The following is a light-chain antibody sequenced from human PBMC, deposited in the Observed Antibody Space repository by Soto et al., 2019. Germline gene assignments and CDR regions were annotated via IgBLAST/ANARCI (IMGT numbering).Light chain of an antibody. Sequence: QPVLTQPASVSGSPGQSITISCTGTSSDVGDCNCVSWYQQHPGKAPKLMIYEVSNRPSGVSNRFSGSKSGNTASLTISGLQAEDEADYYCSSYTSSSTWMFGGGTKLTVL. CDR2: EVS. CDR1: SSDVGDCNC. V-gene: IGLV2-14*01. J-gene: IGLJ3*02. CDR3: SSYTSSSTWM.